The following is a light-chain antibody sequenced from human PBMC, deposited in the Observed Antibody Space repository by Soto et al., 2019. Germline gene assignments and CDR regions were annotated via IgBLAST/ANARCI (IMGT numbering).Light chain of an antibody. J-gene: IGKJ1*01. Sequence: DIKMTQSPSSLSASVGDRVTITCRASQSISNYLNWYQQKPGKDPKLLIYAASSLQSGVPSRFSGSGSGTDFTLTISSLQTEDFATYYCQQRYSTTWTFGQGTKVDIK. V-gene: IGKV1-39*01. CDR3: QQRYSTTWT. CDR1: QSISNY. CDR2: AAS.